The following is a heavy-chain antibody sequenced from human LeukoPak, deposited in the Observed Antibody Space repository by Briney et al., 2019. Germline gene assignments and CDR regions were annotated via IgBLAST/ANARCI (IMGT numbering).Heavy chain of an antibody. V-gene: IGHV4-34*01. Sequence: SETLPLTCTVSGGSISSYYWSWIRQPPGKGLEWIGEINHSGSTNYNPSLKSRVTMSVDTSKNQFSLKLSSVTAADTAVYYCARGGYSGSHDYWGQGTLVTVSS. D-gene: IGHD1-26*01. J-gene: IGHJ4*02. CDR1: GGSISSYY. CDR3: ARGGYSGSHDY. CDR2: INHSGST.